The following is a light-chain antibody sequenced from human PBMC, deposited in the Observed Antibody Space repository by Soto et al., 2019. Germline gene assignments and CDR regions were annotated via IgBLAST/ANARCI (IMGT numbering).Light chain of an antibody. CDR3: QQFNSYLPLT. CDR2: DAS. Sequence: AIQLTQSPSSLSASVGDRVTITCRASQGISSALAWYQQKPGKAPTLLIYDASSLESGVPSRFSGSGSGTDFTLTISSLQPEDFATYYCQQFNSYLPLTFGGGTKVEIK. CDR1: QGISSA. J-gene: IGKJ4*01. V-gene: IGKV1-13*02.